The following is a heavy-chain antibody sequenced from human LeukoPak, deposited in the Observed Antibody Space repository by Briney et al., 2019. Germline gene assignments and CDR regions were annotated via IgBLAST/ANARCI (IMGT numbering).Heavy chain of an antibody. CDR3: ATYRQVLLPFES. CDR1: GFTFSTFA. J-gene: IGHJ4*02. D-gene: IGHD2-8*02. V-gene: IGHV3-23*01. Sequence: GGSLRLSCAASGFTFSTFAMIWVRQPPGQGLEWVSSIFPSGGEIHYADSVRGRFTISRDNSKSTLSLQMNSLRAEDTAIYYCATYRQVLLPFESWGQGTLVTVSS. CDR2: IFPSGGEI.